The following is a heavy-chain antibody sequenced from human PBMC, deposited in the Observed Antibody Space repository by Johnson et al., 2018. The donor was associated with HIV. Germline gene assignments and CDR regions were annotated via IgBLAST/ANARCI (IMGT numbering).Heavy chain of an antibody. CDR1: GFTFSSYA. Sequence: QVQLVESGGGVVQPGRSLRLSCAASGFTFSSYAMHWVRQAPGKGLEWVAVISYDGRNEYYADSVRGRFPVSRDNSKNTMYLQMNSLRSEDTALYYCAKLMTTAGPRGFDIWGQGTMVTVSS. CDR2: ISYDGRNE. D-gene: IGHD1-14*01. J-gene: IGHJ3*02. V-gene: IGHV3-30*04. CDR3: AKLMTTAGPRGFDI.